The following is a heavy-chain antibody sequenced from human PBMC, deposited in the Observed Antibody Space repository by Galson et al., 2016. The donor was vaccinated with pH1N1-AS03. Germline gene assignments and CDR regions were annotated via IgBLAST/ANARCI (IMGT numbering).Heavy chain of an antibody. D-gene: IGHD5-12*01. Sequence: SVKVSCKASGYTFTSYAMHWVRQAPGQRLEWMGWINAGNGNTQYSQKFQGRVTITRDTSASTAYMELRSLRSEDTAVYYCARDRGSGYDLFDYYYGMDVWGQGTTVTVSS. V-gene: IGHV1-3*01. CDR3: ARDRGSGYDLFDYYYGMDV. CDR1: GYTFTSYA. J-gene: IGHJ6*02. CDR2: INAGNGNT.